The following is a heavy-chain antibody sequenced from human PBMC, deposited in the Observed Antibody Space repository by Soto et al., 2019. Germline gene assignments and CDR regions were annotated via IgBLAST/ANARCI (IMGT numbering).Heavy chain of an antibody. CDR3: AKYSASNYVYYYYGMDV. V-gene: IGHV3-30*18. J-gene: IGHJ6*02. CDR1: GFTFSSYG. CDR2: ISYDGSNK. Sequence: QVQLVESGGGVVQPGRSLRLSCAASGFTFSSYGMHWVRQAPGEGLEWVAVISYDGSNKYYADSVKGRFTISRDNSKNTLYLQMNSLRAEDTAVYYCAKYSASNYVYYYYGMDVWGQGTTVTVSS. D-gene: IGHD4-4*01.